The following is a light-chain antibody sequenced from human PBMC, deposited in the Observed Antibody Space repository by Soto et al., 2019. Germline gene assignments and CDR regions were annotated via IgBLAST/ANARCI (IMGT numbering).Light chain of an antibody. J-gene: IGLJ3*02. Sequence: QTVVTQEPSFSVSPGGTVTLTCGLSSGSVSTSNYPSWYQQTPGQAPRALIYNVNTRSSGVPDRFSGSILGNKAALTITGAQADDESDYYCVLYMGSGIWVFGGGTKVTVL. V-gene: IGLV8-61*01. CDR1: SGSVSTSNY. CDR2: NVN. CDR3: VLYMGSGIWV.